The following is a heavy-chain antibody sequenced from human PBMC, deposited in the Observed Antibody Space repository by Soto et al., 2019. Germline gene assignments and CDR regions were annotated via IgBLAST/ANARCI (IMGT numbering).Heavy chain of an antibody. D-gene: IGHD6-13*01. CDR2: ISGSGGRT. Sequence: EVQLLESGGGLVQPGGSLRLSCAASGFTFSSYAMSWVRQAPGKGLEWVSAISGSGGRTYYADSAKGRFTISRDNSKNTLYLQMNSLRAEDTAVYYCAKENGYSSSWFEFDYWGQGTLVTVSS. J-gene: IGHJ4*02. CDR3: AKENGYSSSWFEFDY. CDR1: GFTFSSYA. V-gene: IGHV3-23*01.